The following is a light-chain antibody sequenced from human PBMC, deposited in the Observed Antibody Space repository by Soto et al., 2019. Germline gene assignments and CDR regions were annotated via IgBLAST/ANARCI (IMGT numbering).Light chain of an antibody. CDR3: QQYSSYSRYT. CDR2: KAS. J-gene: IGKJ2*01. Sequence: EIQMTQSPSTLSASVGDRVTITCRASQSISSWLAWYQQKPGKAPILLIYKASSLESGVPSRFSGSGSGTEFTLTISSLQPDDFATYYCQQYSSYSRYTFGQGTKLEIK. V-gene: IGKV1-5*03. CDR1: QSISSW.